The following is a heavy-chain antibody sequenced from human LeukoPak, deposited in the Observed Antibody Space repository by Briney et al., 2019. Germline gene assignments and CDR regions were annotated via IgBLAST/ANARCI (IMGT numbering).Heavy chain of an antibody. Sequence: PSETLSLTCTVSGGSISSSSYYWGWIRQPPGKGLEWIGSIHYSGSTYYNPSLKSRVTISVDTSKNQFSLKLSSVTAADTAVYYCAAYYDFWSGYYGPQEDYWGQGTLVTVSS. CDR3: AAYYDFWSGYYGPQEDY. CDR2: IHYSGST. J-gene: IGHJ4*02. V-gene: IGHV4-39*01. CDR1: GGSISSSSYY. D-gene: IGHD3-3*01.